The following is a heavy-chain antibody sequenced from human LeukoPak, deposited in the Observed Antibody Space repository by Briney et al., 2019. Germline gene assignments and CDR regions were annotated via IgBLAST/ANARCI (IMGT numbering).Heavy chain of an antibody. Sequence: GGSLRLSCAASGFTFDDYGMSWVRQAPGKGLEWVSGINWNGGSTGSADSVKGRFTISRDNAKNSLYLQMNSLRAEDTALYYCARVAYDYVWGSYRYHFDYWGQGTLVTVSS. CDR2: INWNGGST. CDR1: GFTFDDYG. V-gene: IGHV3-20*04. D-gene: IGHD3-16*02. CDR3: ARVAYDYVWGSYRYHFDY. J-gene: IGHJ4*02.